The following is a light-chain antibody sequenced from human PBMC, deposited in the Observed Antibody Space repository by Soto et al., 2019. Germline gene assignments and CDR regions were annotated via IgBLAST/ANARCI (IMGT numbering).Light chain of an antibody. CDR2: GAS. J-gene: IGKJ2*01. V-gene: IGKV3-15*01. CDR3: QQYNNWPPYT. CDR1: QRVSSN. Sequence: EIVMTQAPVTLSVSPGNRSTLSCRVSQRVSSNVAWYQQKPGQAPRLLIYGASTRATGIPARFSGSGSETEFTLTISSLQSEDFAVYYCQQYNNWPPYTFGQGTKVDIK.